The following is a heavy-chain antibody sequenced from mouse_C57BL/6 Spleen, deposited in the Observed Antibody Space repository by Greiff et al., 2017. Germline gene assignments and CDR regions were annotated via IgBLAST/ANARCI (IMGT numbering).Heavy chain of an antibody. CDR2: ISSGSSTI. J-gene: IGHJ1*03. CDR1: GFTFSDYG. CDR3: AREIWDDWYFDV. V-gene: IGHV5-17*01. Sequence: EVKLVESGGGLVKPGGSLKLSCAASGFTFSDYGMHWVRQAPEKGLEWVAYISSGSSTIYYADTVKGRFTISRDNAKNTLFLQMTSLRSEDTAMYYCAREIWDDWYFDVWGTGTTVTVSS. D-gene: IGHD4-1*01.